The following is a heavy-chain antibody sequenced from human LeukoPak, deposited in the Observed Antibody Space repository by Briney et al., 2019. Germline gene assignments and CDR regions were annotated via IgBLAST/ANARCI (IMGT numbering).Heavy chain of an antibody. Sequence: PGGSLRLSCAASGFTFGNAWMSWVRQAPGKGLEWVGRIKSKTDGGTTDYAAPMKGRFTISRDDSKNTLYLQMNSLKTEDTAVYYCTTDGATVLTRYYWGQGTLVTVSS. CDR2: IKSKTDGGTT. J-gene: IGHJ4*02. D-gene: IGHD4/OR15-4a*01. CDR3: TTDGATVLTRYY. CDR1: GFTFGNAW. V-gene: IGHV3-15*01.